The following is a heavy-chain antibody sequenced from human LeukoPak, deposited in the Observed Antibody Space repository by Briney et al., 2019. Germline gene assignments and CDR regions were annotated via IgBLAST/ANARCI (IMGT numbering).Heavy chain of an antibody. D-gene: IGHD6-13*01. V-gene: IGHV4-34*01. J-gene: IGHJ4*02. CDR1: GGSFSGYY. Sequence: SETLSLTCAVYGGSFSGYYWSWIRQPPGKGLEWIGEINHSGSTNYNPSLKSRVTISVDTSKNRFSLKLSSVTAADTAVYYCARGLTVAAAGTPFDYWGQGTLVTVSS. CDR3: ARGLTVAAAGTPFDY. CDR2: INHSGST.